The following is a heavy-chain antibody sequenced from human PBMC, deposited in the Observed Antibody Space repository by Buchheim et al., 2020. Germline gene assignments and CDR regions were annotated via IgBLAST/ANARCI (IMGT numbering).Heavy chain of an antibody. Sequence: EVQLLESGGGLVQPGGSLRLSCAASGFTFSSYAMSWVRQAPGKGLEWVSAISGSGGSTCYADSVKGRFTISRDNSKNTLYLQMNSLRAEDTAVYYCAKVFLGYCSSTSCPPGYWGQGTL. CDR3: AKVFLGYCSSTSCPPGY. CDR2: ISGSGGST. D-gene: IGHD2-2*01. V-gene: IGHV3-23*01. CDR1: GFTFSSYA. J-gene: IGHJ4*02.